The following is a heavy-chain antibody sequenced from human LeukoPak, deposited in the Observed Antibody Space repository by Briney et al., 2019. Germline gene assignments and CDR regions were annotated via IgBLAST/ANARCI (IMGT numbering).Heavy chain of an antibody. CDR2: INHSGST. CDR3: ARGRGGYTIFRHYYMDV. J-gene: IGHJ6*03. D-gene: IGHD3-3*01. V-gene: IGHV4-34*01. Sequence: PSETLSLTCAVYGGSFSGYYWSWIRQPPGKGLEWIGEINHSGSTNYNPSLKSRVTISVDTSKNQFSLKLSSVTAADTAVYYCARGRGGYTIFRHYYMDVWGKGTTVTVSS. CDR1: GGSFSGYY.